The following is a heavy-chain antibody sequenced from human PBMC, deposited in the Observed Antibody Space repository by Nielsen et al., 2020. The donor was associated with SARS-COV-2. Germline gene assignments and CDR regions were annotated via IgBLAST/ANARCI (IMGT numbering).Heavy chain of an antibody. CDR1: GFTFDDYA. V-gene: IGHV3-9*01. CDR3: ARESAYGDYTGGFDY. CDR2: ISWNSGSI. J-gene: IGHJ4*02. Sequence: GGSLRLSCAASGFTFDDYAMHWVRQAPGKGLEWVSGISWNSGSIAYADSVKGRFTISRDNSRDTLFLQMNSLRAEDTAVYYCARESAYGDYTGGFDYWGQGTLVTVSS. D-gene: IGHD4-17*01.